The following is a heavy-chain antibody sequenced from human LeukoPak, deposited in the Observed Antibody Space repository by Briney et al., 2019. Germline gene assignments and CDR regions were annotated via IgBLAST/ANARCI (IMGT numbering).Heavy chain of an antibody. CDR3: ASSAYCGGDCYSTDAFDI. CDR1: GYSFTSYW. V-gene: IGHV5-51*01. CDR2: IYPGGSDT. D-gene: IGHD2-21*02. Sequence: GESLKISCKGSGYSFTSYWIGWVRQMPGKGLEWMGIIYPGGSDTRYSPSFQGQVTISADKSISTAYLQWSSLKASDTAMYYCASSAYCGGDCYSTDAFDIWGQGTMVTVSS. J-gene: IGHJ3*02.